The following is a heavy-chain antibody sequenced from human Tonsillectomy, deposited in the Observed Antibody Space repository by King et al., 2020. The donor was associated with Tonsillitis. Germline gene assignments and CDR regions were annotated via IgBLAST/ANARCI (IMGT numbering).Heavy chain of an antibody. CDR3: EKDLWGGVITADAFDV. CDR1: GFTFSSYA. J-gene: IGHJ3*01. V-gene: IGHV3-23*04. CDR2: VSSSGGST. Sequence: VQLVESGGDLVQPGGSLRLSCAASGFTFSSYAMTWVRQAPGKGLEWVSGVSSSGGSTYYADSGRGRFTISRDNSKNKLYLQMNSLRVDDTAVYFCEKDLWGGVITADAFDVWGQGTMVTVSS. D-gene: IGHD3-10*01.